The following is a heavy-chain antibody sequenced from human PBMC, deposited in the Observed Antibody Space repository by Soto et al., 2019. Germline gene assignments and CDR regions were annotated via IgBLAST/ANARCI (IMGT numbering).Heavy chain of an antibody. CDR2: MNPNSGNT. CDR1: GYTFTSYD. J-gene: IGHJ6*02. D-gene: IGHD2-21*02. Sequence: ASVKVSCKASGYTFTSYDINWVRQATGQGFEYLGWMNPNSGNTGYVKKFQGRVTMTRDTSMSTAYMELSSLRSEDTAVYYCARRHYCRGDCTINPDYYYGMDVWGQGTTVTVSS. V-gene: IGHV1-8*01. CDR3: ARRHYCRGDCTINPDYYYGMDV.